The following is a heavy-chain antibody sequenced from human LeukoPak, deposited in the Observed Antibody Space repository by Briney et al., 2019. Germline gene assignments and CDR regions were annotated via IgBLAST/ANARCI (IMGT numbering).Heavy chain of an antibody. CDR3: ARGPYYYGSGSYYNDY. CDR2: IYYSGST. J-gene: IGHJ4*02. D-gene: IGHD3-10*01. CDR1: GGSVSSGISY. Sequence: SETLSLTCSVSGGSVSSGISYWSWIRQPPGEGLEWMGYIYYSGSTNCNPSLKSRVTISVDTSKNQFSLKLSSVTAADTAVYYCARGPYYYGSGSYYNDYWGQGTLVTVSS. V-gene: IGHV4-61*01.